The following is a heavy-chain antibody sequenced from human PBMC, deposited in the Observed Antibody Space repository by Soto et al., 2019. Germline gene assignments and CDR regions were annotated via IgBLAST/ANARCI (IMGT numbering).Heavy chain of an antibody. CDR2: ISWNSGSI. CDR1: GFTFDDYA. CDR3: AKGINVTTLLHFGLDY. D-gene: IGHD2-21*02. V-gene: IGHV3-9*01. Sequence: EVQLVESGGGLVQPGRSLRLSCAASGFTFDDYAMHWVRQAPGKGLEWVSGISWNSGSIGYADSVKGRFTISRDNAKNSLYLQMNSLRAEDTALYYCAKGINVTTLLHFGLDYWGQGTLVTVSS. J-gene: IGHJ4*02.